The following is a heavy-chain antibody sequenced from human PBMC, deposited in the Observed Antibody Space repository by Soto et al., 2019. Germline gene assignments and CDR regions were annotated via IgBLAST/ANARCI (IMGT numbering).Heavy chain of an antibody. CDR2: MNPNSGNT. CDR3: ARGLGGYCSGGSCYQISHYHYFMDF. CDR1: GYTFTSYD. Sequence: ASVKVSCKASGYTFTSYDINWVRQATGQGLEWMGWMNPNSGNTGYAQKFQGRVTMTRNTSISTAYMELSSLRSEDTAVYYCARGLGGYCSGGSCYQISHYHYFMDFWGKGSTVTVSS. J-gene: IGHJ6*03. D-gene: IGHD2-15*01. V-gene: IGHV1-8*01.